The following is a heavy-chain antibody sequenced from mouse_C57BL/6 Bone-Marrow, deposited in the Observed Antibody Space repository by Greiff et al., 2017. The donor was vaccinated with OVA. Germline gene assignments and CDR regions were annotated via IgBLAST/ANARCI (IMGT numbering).Heavy chain of an antibody. V-gene: IGHV1-52*01. CDR1: GYTFTSYW. D-gene: IGHD2-10*02. J-gene: IGHJ1*03. CDR2: IDPSDSET. CDR3: ARYGNYGYFDV. Sequence: QVQLQQPGAELVRPGSSVKLFCKASGYTFTSYWMHWVKQRPIQGLEWIGNIDPSDSETHYNQKFKDKATLTVDKSSSTAYMQLSSLTSEDSAVYYCARYGNYGYFDVWGTGTTVTVSS.